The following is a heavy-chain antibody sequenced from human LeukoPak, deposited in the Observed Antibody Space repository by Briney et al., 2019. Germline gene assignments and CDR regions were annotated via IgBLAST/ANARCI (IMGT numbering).Heavy chain of an antibody. Sequence: SETLSLTCTVSGGSISSGSYDWYWIRQPAGKGLEWIGRIYTSGGTNYNPSLKSRVTISVDTSKNQFSLKLSSVTAADTAVYYCARVRSSGGGYYFDYWGQGTLVTVSS. J-gene: IGHJ4*02. V-gene: IGHV4-61*02. D-gene: IGHD2-15*01. CDR1: GGSISSGSYD. CDR3: ARVRSSGGGYYFDY. CDR2: IYTSGGT.